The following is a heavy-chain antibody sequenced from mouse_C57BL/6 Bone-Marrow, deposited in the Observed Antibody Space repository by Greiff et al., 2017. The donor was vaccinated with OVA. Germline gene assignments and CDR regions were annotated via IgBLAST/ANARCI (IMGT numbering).Heavy chain of an antibody. CDR3: VSDDYGSFDY. D-gene: IGHD1-1*01. CDR2: IRSKSNNYAT. CDR1: GFSFNTYA. Sequence: EVKLIESGGGLVQPRGSLKLSCAASGFSFNTYAMNWVRQAPGKGLEWVACIRSKSNNYATSYADSVKDSFPIARDDSKSMLYLHMNNLKTADTAMYYCVSDDYGSFDYWGQGTTLTVSS. J-gene: IGHJ2*01. V-gene: IGHV10-1*01.